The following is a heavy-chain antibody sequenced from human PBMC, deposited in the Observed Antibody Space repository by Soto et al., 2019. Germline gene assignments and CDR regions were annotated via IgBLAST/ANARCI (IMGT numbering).Heavy chain of an antibody. V-gene: IGHV4-4*07. CDR2: IYTSGST. Sequence: SETLSLTCTVSGGSISSYYWSWIRQPAGKGLEWIGRIYTSGSTNYNPSLKSRVTVSVDTSKNQFSLKLSSVTAADTAVYYCARDDFWSGYSHGWFDPWGQGTLVTVSS. CDR3: ARDDFWSGYSHGWFDP. J-gene: IGHJ5*02. D-gene: IGHD3-3*01. CDR1: GGSISSYY.